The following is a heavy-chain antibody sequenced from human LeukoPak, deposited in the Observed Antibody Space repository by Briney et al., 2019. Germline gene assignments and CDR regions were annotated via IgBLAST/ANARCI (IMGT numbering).Heavy chain of an antibody. J-gene: IGHJ4*02. Sequence: SETLSLTCAVYGGSFSGYYWSWIRQPPGEGLEWIGEINHSGSTNYNPSLKSRVTISVDTSKNQFSLKLSSVTAADTAVYYCAGGIIAAAGTSYWGQGTLVTVSS. CDR3: AGGIIAAAGTSY. D-gene: IGHD6-13*01. CDR2: INHSGST. CDR1: GGSFSGYY. V-gene: IGHV4-34*01.